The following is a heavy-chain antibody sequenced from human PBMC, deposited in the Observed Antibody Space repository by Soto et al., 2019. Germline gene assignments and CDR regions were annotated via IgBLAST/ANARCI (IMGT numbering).Heavy chain of an antibody. D-gene: IGHD6-6*01. CDR3: ARQESSYGMDV. J-gene: IGHJ6*02. Sequence: QITLKESGPTLVKPTQTITLTCTFSGFSLSTSGVGVGWIRQPPGKALEWLALIYWDDDKRYSPSLKSRLTITKDTSKNQVVLSMTNMDPVDTATYYCARQESSYGMDVWGQGTTVTVSS. V-gene: IGHV2-5*02. CDR1: GFSLSTSGVG. CDR2: IYWDDDK.